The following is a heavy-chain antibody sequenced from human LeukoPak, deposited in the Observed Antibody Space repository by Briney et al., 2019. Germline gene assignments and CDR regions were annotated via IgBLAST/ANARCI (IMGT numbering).Heavy chain of an antibody. V-gene: IGHV3-23*01. CDR3: AKDKVVWELPDY. D-gene: IGHD1-26*01. CDR1: GFTFSSYA. Sequence: GGSLRLSCAISGFTFSSYAMSWVRQAPGKGLEWVSAISGSGGSTYYADSVKGRFTISRDNSKNTLYLQMNSLRAEDTAVYYCAKDKVVWELPDYWGQGTLVTVSS. CDR2: ISGSGGST. J-gene: IGHJ4*02.